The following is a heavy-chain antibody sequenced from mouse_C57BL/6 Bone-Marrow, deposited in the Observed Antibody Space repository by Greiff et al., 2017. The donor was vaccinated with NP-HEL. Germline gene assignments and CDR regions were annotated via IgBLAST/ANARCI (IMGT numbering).Heavy chain of an antibody. CDR2: INPNNGGT. CDR3: ARRPTVTTWFAY. Sequence: EVQLQQSGPELVKPGASVKISCKASGYTFTDYYMNWVKQSHGKSLEWIGDINPNNGGTSYNQKFKGKATLTVDKSSSTAYMEHCSLTSEVSAVYYGARRPTVTTWFAYWGQGTLVTVSA. CDR1: GYTFTDYY. V-gene: IGHV1-26*01. J-gene: IGHJ3*01. D-gene: IGHD2-2*01.